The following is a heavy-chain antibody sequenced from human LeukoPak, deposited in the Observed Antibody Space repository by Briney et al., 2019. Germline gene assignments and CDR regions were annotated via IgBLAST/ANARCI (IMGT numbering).Heavy chain of an antibody. CDR3: AKAWYSSSWWDFDY. J-gene: IGHJ4*02. D-gene: IGHD6-13*01. CDR2: ISGSGGST. Sequence: EGSLRLSCAASGFTFSSYAMSWVRQAPGKGLEWVSAISGSGGSTYYADSVKGRFTISRDNSKNTLYLQMNSLRAEDTAVYYCAKAWYSSSWWDFDYWGQGTLVTVSS. CDR1: GFTFSSYA. V-gene: IGHV3-23*01.